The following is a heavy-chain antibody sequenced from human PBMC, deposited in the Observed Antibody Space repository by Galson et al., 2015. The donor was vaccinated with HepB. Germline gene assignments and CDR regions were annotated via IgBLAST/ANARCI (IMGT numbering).Heavy chain of an antibody. CDR1: GYTFTGYY. Sequence: SVKVSCKASGYTFTGYYMHWVRQAPGQGLEWMGWINPNSGGTNYAQKFQGRVTMTRDTSISTAYMELSRLRSDDTAVYYCATLWGLTGVAVDAFDIWGQGTMVTVSS. CDR2: INPNSGGT. V-gene: IGHV1-2*02. D-gene: IGHD7-27*01. J-gene: IGHJ3*02. CDR3: ATLWGLTGVAVDAFDI.